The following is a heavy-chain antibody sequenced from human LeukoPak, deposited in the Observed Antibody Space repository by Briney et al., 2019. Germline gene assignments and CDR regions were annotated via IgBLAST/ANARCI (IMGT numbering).Heavy chain of an antibody. CDR2: IYYSGST. CDR3: AREQGIAVALDY. V-gene: IGHV4-59*12. Sequence: SETLSLTCTVSGGSISSYYWSWIRQPPGKGLEWIGYIYYSGSTNYNPSLKSRVTISVDTSKNQFSLKLSSVTAADTAVYYCAREQGIAVALDYWGQGTLVTVSS. J-gene: IGHJ4*02. D-gene: IGHD6-19*01. CDR1: GGSISSYY.